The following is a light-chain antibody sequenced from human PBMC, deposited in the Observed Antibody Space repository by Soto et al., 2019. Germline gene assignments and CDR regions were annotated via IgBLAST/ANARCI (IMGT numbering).Light chain of an antibody. CDR1: ASDIGNYNW. CDR2: AVN. J-gene: IGLJ3*02. V-gene: IGLV2-14*01. Sequence: QSVLTQPASVSGSPGQSITISCTGTASDIGNYNWVSWYQQYPGKAPKLMIYAVNNRPSGVSNRFSASKSGNTASLTISELQAEDEADYYCSSYRAYSTLWVFGGGTKVTVL. CDR3: SSYRAYSTLWV.